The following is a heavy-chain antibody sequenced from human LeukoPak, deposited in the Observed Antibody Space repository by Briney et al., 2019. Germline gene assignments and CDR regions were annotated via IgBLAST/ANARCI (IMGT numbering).Heavy chain of an antibody. J-gene: IGHJ4*02. V-gene: IGHV3-30*03. CDR1: GFAFDDYG. Sequence: PGESLRLSCAASGFAFDDYGLHWVRQAPGKGLEWVALISHIESETHYADSIKGRFTVSRDNSKNMVHLEMNTMTMEDTGVYSCARPATRGDVIEKFGIDFWGQGVLVTVSS. D-gene: IGHD2-21*01. CDR3: ARPATRGDVIEKFGIDF. CDR2: ISHIESET.